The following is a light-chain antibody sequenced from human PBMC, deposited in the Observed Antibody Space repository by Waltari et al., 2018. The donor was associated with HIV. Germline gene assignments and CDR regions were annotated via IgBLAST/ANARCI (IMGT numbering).Light chain of an antibody. Sequence: YVLTQPPSVSVAPGQPAKIPCGGHNVGSKSVHWYQLKAGQAPVLVVYDDTERPSGIPDRFSGSNSGNRATLTISRVEAGDEATFYCQTWDSFSGMIFGGGTDLTVL. CDR1: NVGSKS. CDR2: DDT. V-gene: IGLV3-21*02. CDR3: QTWDSFSGMI. J-gene: IGLJ2*01.